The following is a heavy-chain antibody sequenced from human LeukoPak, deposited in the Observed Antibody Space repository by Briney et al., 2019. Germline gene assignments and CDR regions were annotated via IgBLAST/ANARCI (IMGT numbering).Heavy chain of an antibody. J-gene: IGHJ4*02. CDR1: GFTFSSYE. CDR3: AGSSTSCYADY. Sequence: GGSLRLSCAASGFTFSSYEMNWVRQAPGKGQEWVSYISSSGSTIYYADSVKGRFTISRDNAKNSLYLQMNSLRAEDTAVYYCAGSSTSCYADYWGQGTLVTVSS. V-gene: IGHV3-48*03. CDR2: ISSSGSTI. D-gene: IGHD2-2*01.